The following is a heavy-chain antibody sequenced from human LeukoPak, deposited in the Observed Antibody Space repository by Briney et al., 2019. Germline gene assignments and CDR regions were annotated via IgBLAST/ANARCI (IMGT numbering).Heavy chain of an antibody. V-gene: IGHV1-69*05. CDR3: ARDVWEMATTPHFDY. CDR1: GGTFSSYA. Sequence: SVKVSCKASGGTFSSYAISWVLQAPAQGLEWMGRIIPIFGTANYAQKFQGTVTISTDESTSTAYMELSSMRTEDTSVYYCARDVWEMATTPHFDYWGEGTLVTVSS. D-gene: IGHD5-24*01. J-gene: IGHJ4*02. CDR2: IIPIFGTA.